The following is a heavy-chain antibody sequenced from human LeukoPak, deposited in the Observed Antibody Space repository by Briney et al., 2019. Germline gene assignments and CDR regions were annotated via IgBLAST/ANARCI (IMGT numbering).Heavy chain of an antibody. V-gene: IGHV4-34*01. CDR2: INHSGST. CDR1: GGSFSGYY. CDR3: ARRIYYYYGMDV. J-gene: IGHJ6*02. Sequence: SETLSRTCAGYGGSFSGYYWSWIRQPPGKGLEWIGEINHSGSTNYNPSLKSRVTISVDTSKNQFSLKLSSVTAADTAVYYCARRIYYYYGMDVWGQGTTVTVSS.